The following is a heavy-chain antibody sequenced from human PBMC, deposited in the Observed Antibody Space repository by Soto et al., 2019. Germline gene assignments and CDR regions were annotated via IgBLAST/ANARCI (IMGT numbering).Heavy chain of an antibody. CDR2: ISYDGSNK. V-gene: IGHV3-30-3*01. Sequence: QVQLVESGGGVVQPGRSLRLSCAASGFTFSSYAMHWVRQAPGKGLEWVAVISYDGSNKYYADSVKGRFTISRDNSKNTLYLQMNSLRAEDTAVYYCARDRPPVGAGSSWYFAYWGQGTLVTVSS. CDR3: ARDRPPVGAGSSWYFAY. J-gene: IGHJ4*02. CDR1: GFTFSSYA. D-gene: IGHD6-13*01.